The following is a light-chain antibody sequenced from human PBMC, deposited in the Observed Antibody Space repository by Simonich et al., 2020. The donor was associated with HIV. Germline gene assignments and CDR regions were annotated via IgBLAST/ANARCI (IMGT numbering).Light chain of an antibody. Sequence: QSVLTQPPSASGTPGQRVTISCSGTSSNLGSKLVYWYQPLPGTAPKLLIYRNTRRPSEVPDRFSGYKSSTSASLAISGLRSEDEADYYCAAWDDSLSAWVFGGGTKLTVL. J-gene: IGLJ3*02. V-gene: IGLV1-47*01. CDR2: RNT. CDR1: SSNLGSKL. CDR3: AAWDDSLSAWV.